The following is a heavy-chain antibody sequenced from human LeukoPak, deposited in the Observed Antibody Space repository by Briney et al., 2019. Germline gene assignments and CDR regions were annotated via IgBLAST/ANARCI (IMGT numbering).Heavy chain of an antibody. V-gene: IGHV1-69*13. CDR2: IIPIFGTA. J-gene: IGHJ4*02. Sequence: GASVKVSCKASGGTFISYAISWVRQAPGQGLEWMGGIIPIFGTANYAQKFQGRVTITADESTSTAYMELSSLRSEDTAVYYCARTTNYYDSSGYFPFDYWGQGTLVTVSS. CDR3: ARTTNYYDSSGYFPFDY. D-gene: IGHD3-22*01. CDR1: GGTFISYA.